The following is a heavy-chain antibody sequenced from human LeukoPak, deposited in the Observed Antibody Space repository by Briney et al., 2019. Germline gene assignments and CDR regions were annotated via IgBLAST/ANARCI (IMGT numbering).Heavy chain of an antibody. Sequence: GGSLRLSCTASGFTFGDYAMNWVRQAPGKGLEWVGFIRSKAYDGTTEYAASVRGRFTISSDDYKSIAYLQMNSLKTEDTAVYYCTRDCGSERDCGHLDYWGQGTLVTVSS. CDR2: IRSKAYDGTT. V-gene: IGHV3-49*04. CDR1: GFTFGDYA. J-gene: IGHJ4*02. CDR3: TRDCGSERDCGHLDY. D-gene: IGHD3-10*01.